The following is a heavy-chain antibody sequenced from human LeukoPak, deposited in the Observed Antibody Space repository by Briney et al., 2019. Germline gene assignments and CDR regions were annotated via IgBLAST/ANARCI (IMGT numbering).Heavy chain of an antibody. Sequence: GGSLRLSCAASGFTFSSYGMHWVRQAPGKGLEWVAVISYDGSNKYYADSVKGRFTISRDNSKNTLYLQMNSLRAEDTAVYYRAEDQGRANYGMDVWGQGTTVTVSS. CDR2: ISYDGSNK. CDR3: AEDQGRANYGMDV. J-gene: IGHJ6*02. D-gene: IGHD2-15*01. V-gene: IGHV3-30*18. CDR1: GFTFSSYG.